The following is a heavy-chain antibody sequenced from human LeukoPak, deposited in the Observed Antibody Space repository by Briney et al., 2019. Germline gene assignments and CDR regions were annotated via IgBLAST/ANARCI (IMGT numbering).Heavy chain of an antibody. CDR1: GGTFSSYA. Sequence: GSSVKVSCKASGGTFSSYAISWVRQAPGQGLEWMGRIIPILGIANYAQKFQGRVTITADKSTGTAYMELSSLRSEDTAVYYCAREDVEAAAGTGGFDYWGQGTLVTVSS. CDR2: IIPILGIA. D-gene: IGHD6-13*01. V-gene: IGHV1-69*04. J-gene: IGHJ4*02. CDR3: AREDVEAAAGTGGFDY.